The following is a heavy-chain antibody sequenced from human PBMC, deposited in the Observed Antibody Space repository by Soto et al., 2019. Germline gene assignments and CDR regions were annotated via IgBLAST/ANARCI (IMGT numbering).Heavy chain of an antibody. Sequence: QVQLVESGGGVVQPGRSLRLSCAASGFTFSSYGMHWVRQAPGKGLEWVAVIWYDGSNKYYADSVKGRFTISRDNSKNTLDLQMSSLRAEATAVYSCASDRQNDDYGSGSYLGYWGQGTLVTVSA. CDR3: ASDRQNDDYGSGSYLGY. CDR2: IWYDGSNK. D-gene: IGHD3-10*01. V-gene: IGHV3-33*01. CDR1: GFTFSSYG. J-gene: IGHJ4*02.